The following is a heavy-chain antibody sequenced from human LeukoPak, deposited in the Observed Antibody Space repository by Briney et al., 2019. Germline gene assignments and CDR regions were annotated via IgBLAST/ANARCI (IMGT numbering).Heavy chain of an antibody. J-gene: IGHJ4*02. Sequence: GGSLRLSCAASGFTFSSYAMSWVRQAPGKGLEWVSAISGSGGSTHYADSVKGRFTISRDNSKNTLYLQMNSLRAEDTAVYYCATNVAVAGKVDYWGQGTLVTVSS. CDR3: ATNVAVAGKVDY. V-gene: IGHV3-23*01. D-gene: IGHD6-19*01. CDR1: GFTFSSYA. CDR2: ISGSGGST.